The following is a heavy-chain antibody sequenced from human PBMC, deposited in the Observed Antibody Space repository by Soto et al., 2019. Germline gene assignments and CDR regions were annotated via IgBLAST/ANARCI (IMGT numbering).Heavy chain of an antibody. Sequence: PSETLSLTCTVSGGSISSGDYYWSWSRQPPGKGLEWIGYIYYSGSTYYNPSLKSRVTISGDTSKNQFSLKLSSVTAADTAVYYCARDRSSSVDAFDIWGQGTMVTVSS. V-gene: IGHV4-30-4*01. CDR3: ARDRSSSVDAFDI. CDR2: IYYSGST. CDR1: GGSISSGDYY. J-gene: IGHJ3*02.